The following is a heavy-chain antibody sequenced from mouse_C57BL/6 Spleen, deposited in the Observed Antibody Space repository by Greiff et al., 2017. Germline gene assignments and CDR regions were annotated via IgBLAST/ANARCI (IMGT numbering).Heavy chain of an antibody. CDR3: ARAPARFEAMDY. J-gene: IGHJ4*01. CDR2: IYPGSGNT. V-gene: IGHV1-76*01. Sequence: QVHVKQSGAELVRPGASVKLSCKASGYTFTDYYINWVKQRPGQGLEWIARIYPGSGNTYYNEKFKGKATLTAEKSSSTAYMQLSSLTSEDSAVYVGARAPARFEAMDYWGKGASVTVSS. CDR1: GYTFTDYY.